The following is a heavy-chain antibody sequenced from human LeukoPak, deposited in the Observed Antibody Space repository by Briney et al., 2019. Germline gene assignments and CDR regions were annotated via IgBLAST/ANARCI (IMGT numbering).Heavy chain of an antibody. Sequence: ASVKVSCKASGYTFTSYDINWVRQATGQGLEWMGWMNPNSGNTGYAQKFQGRVTITRNTSISTAYMELSSLRSEDTAVYYCARGPMKRRYSSSYVVNYWGQGTLVTVSS. CDR3: ARGPMKRRYSSSYVVNY. D-gene: IGHD6-6*01. CDR1: GYTFTSYD. J-gene: IGHJ4*02. V-gene: IGHV1-8*03. CDR2: MNPNSGNT.